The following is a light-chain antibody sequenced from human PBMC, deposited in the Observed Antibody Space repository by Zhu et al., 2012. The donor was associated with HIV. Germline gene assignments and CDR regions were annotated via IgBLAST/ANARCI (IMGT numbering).Light chain of an antibody. CDR2: GAS. V-gene: IGKV3-20*01. Sequence: EIVLTQSPGTLSLSPGERATLSCRASQSVSNNYLAWYLQKPGQAPRLLIYGASSRATGIPDRFSGSGSGTDFTLTISRLEPEDFAVYYCQQYGRSTXFGGGTKVEIK. J-gene: IGKJ4*01. CDR1: QSVSNNY. CDR3: QQYGRSTX.